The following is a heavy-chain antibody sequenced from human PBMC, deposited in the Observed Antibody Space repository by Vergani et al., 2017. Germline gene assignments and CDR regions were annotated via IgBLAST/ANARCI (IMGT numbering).Heavy chain of an antibody. V-gene: IGHV3-21*01. Sequence: EVQLVESGGGLVKPGGSLRLSCAASGFTFSSYSMNWVRQAPGKGLEWVSSISSSSSYIYYADSVKGRFTISRDNAKNSLYLQMNSLRADDTAVYYCARVDVGALNNAFDIWGQGTMVTVSS. CDR2: ISSSSSYI. CDR1: GFTFSSYS. D-gene: IGHD3-16*01. CDR3: ARVDVGALNNAFDI. J-gene: IGHJ3*02.